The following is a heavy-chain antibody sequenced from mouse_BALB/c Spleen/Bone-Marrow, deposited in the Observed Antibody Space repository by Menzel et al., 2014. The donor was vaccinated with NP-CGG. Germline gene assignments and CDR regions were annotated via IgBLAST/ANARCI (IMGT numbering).Heavy chain of an antibody. CDR1: GFTFSSYA. Sequence: EVQLVESGGGLVKPGGSLKLSCAASGFTFSSYALSWVRQTPEKRLEWVATITIGGSYTFYPDSVRGRFTISRDNAKNTLYLQMSSLRSEDTAMYYCARRGEKSLLRPRYFDVWGAGTTVTVSS. J-gene: IGHJ1*01. CDR2: ITIGGSYT. D-gene: IGHD1-2*01. CDR3: ARRGEKSLLRPRYFDV. V-gene: IGHV5-9-3*01.